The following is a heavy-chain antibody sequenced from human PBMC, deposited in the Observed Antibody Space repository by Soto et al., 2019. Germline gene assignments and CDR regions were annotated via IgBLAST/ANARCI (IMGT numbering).Heavy chain of an antibody. CDR3: ATDPDSSGYYGLDV. CDR1: GFTFSDYY. J-gene: IGHJ6*02. CDR2: ITSGGTR. D-gene: IGHD6-19*01. Sequence: QVQLVESGGGLVKPGGSLRLSCAASGFTFSDYYMSWIRQAPGKGLDWVSSITSGGTRYYADSVKGRFTSSRDKDNNSLYLQFNSLRDDDTAVYYCATDPDSSGYYGLDVWGPGTTVTVS. V-gene: IGHV3-11*01.